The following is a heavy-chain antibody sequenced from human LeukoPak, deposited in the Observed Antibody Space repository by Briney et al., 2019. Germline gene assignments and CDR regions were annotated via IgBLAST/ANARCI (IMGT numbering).Heavy chain of an antibody. CDR2: ISYDGSNK. J-gene: IGHJ5*02. D-gene: IGHD6-13*01. CDR3: ATDYSSSWSRGGRLDP. V-gene: IGHV3-30*03. CDR1: GFTFSSYG. Sequence: GGSLRLSCAASGFTFSSYGMHWVRQAPGKGLEWVAVISYDGSNKYYADSVKGRFTISRDNSKNTLYLQMNSLRAEDTAVYYCATDYSSSWSRGGRLDPWGQGTLVTVSS.